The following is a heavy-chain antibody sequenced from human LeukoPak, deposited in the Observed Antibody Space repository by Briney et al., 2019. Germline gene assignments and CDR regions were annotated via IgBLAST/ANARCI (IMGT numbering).Heavy chain of an antibody. J-gene: IGHJ4*02. CDR1: GFTFSCYS. V-gene: IGHV3-21*01. CDR3: ARSLLGVAGTFDY. CDR2: ISSSSSYI. Sequence: GGSLRLSCAASGFTFSCYSMNWVRQAPGKGLEWVSPISSSSSYIYYADSVKGRFTISRDNAKNSLYLQMNSLRAEDTAVYYCARSLLGVAGTFDYWGQGTLVTVSS. D-gene: IGHD6-19*01.